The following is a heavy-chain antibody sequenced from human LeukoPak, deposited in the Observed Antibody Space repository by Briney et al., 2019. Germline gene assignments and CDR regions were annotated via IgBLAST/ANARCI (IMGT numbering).Heavy chain of an antibody. Sequence: PSETLSLTCAVYGGSFSGYYWSWIRQPPGQGLEWIGEINHSGSTNYNPSLKSRVTISVDTSKNQFSLKLSSVTAADTAVYYCARVTNFYYYYMDVWGKGTTVTVSS. J-gene: IGHJ6*03. CDR1: GGSFSGYY. CDR3: ARVTNFYYYYMDV. D-gene: IGHD5-24*01. V-gene: IGHV4-34*01. CDR2: INHSGST.